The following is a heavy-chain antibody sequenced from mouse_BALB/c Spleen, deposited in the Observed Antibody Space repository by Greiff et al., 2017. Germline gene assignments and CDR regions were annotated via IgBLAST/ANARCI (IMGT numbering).Heavy chain of an antibody. CDR1: GYTFTSYT. D-gene: IGHD1-1*01. CDR3: ARRYYGSSLYAMDY. CDR2: INPSSGYT. Sequence: VQLHQSGAELARPGASVKMSCKASGYTFTSYTMHWVKQRPGQGLEWIGYINPSSGYTNYNQKFKDKATLTADKSSSTAYMQLSSVTSEDSAVYYCARRYYGSSLYAMDYWGQGTSVTVAA. V-gene: IGHV1-4*01. J-gene: IGHJ4*01.